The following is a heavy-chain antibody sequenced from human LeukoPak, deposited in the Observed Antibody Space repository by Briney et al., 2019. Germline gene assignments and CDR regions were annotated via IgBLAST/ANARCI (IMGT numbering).Heavy chain of an antibody. V-gene: IGHV4-30-4*01. Sequence: SQTLSLTCTVSGDSISSSDSYWSWIRQPPGKGLEWIGFIYLSGSTYYNPSLKSRVTISVDTSKNQFSLKLNSVTAADTAVYYCASCRAHWFGPWGQGMLVTVSS. CDR2: IYLSGST. J-gene: IGHJ5*02. CDR1: GDSISSSDSY. CDR3: ASCRAHWFGP.